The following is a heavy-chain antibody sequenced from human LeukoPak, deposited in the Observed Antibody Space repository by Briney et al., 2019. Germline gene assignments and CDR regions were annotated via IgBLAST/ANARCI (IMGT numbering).Heavy chain of an antibody. CDR2: IYPGDSDT. Sequence: GESLKISCKGSGYSFTSYWIGWVRQMPGKGLEWMGIIYPGDSDTRYSPSFQGQVTISADKSISTAYLQWSSLKASDTAMYYCARLRSSGYYEDGAFDIWGQGTMVTVSS. V-gene: IGHV5-51*01. CDR3: ARLRSSGYYEDGAFDI. D-gene: IGHD3-22*01. J-gene: IGHJ3*02. CDR1: GYSFTSYW.